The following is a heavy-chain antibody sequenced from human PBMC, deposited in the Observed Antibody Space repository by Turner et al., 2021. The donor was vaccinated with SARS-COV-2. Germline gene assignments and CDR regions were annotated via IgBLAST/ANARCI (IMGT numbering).Heavy chain of an antibody. CDR1: GFTFSSYD. J-gene: IGHJ4*02. CDR2: ISGSGGST. Sequence: EVQLLESGGGLVQPGGSLRLSCAASGFTFSSYDMSWVRQAPGKGLEWVSAISGSGGSTYYADSVKGRFTISRDNSKNTLYLQMNSLRAEDTAVYYCAKDEYGDYGVGDYWGQGTLVTVSS. D-gene: IGHD4-17*01. V-gene: IGHV3-23*01. CDR3: AKDEYGDYGVGDY.